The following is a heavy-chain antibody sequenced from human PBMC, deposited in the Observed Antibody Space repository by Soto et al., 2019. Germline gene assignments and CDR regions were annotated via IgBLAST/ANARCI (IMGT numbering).Heavy chain of an antibody. CDR3: ADFDWLFDALEI. Sequence: SETLSLTCTVARSSISSNSYYWGWIRQPPGKGLEWIGSIYYSGSTYYDPSLKSRVTISVDTSKNQFSLKLSSVTAADTAVYYCADFDWLFDALEIWGEGTMVT. CDR1: RSSISSNSYY. J-gene: IGHJ3*02. CDR2: IYYSGST. D-gene: IGHD3-9*01. V-gene: IGHV4-39*01.